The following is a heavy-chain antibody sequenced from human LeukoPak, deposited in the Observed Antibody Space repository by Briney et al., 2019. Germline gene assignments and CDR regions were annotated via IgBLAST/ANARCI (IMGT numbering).Heavy chain of an antibody. CDR1: GGSFSGYY. D-gene: IGHD2-15*01. V-gene: IGHV4-34*01. CDR2: INHRGRS. J-gene: IGHJ4*02. CDR3: ARDKFCSDTGSCNIGLFDF. Sequence: SETLSLTCGVFGGSFSGYYWTWLRQPPGKGLEWIGQINHRGRSHYNPSLRSRVTISVDTSKTQLSLKLTSVTAADTAVYYCARDKFCSDTGSCNIGLFDFWGQGALVTVSS.